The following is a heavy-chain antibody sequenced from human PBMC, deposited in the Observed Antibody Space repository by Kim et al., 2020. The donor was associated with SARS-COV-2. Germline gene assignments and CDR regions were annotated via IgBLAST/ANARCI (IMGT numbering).Heavy chain of an antibody. J-gene: IGHJ4*02. Sequence: GGSLRLSCAASGFTFSSYSMNWVRQAPGKGLEWVSSISSSSSYIYYADSVKGRFTISRDNAKNSLYLQMNSLRAEDTAVYYCARISADGYNLFDYWGQGTLVTVSS. CDR2: ISSSSSYI. CDR3: ARISADGYNLFDY. D-gene: IGHD5-12*01. CDR1: GFTFSSYS. V-gene: IGHV3-21*01.